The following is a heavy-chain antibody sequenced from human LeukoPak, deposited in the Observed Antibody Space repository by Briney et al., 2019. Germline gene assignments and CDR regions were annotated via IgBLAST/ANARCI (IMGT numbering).Heavy chain of an antibody. CDR2: IIPILGIA. J-gene: IGHJ6*02. Sequence: SVEVSCKASGYTFTGYYMHWVRQAPGQGLEWMGRIIPILGIANYAQKFQGRVTITADKSTSTAYMELSSLRSEDTAVYYCARSRFGDYGMDVWGQGTTVTVSS. D-gene: IGHD3-10*01. CDR1: GYTFTGYY. CDR3: ARSRFGDYGMDV. V-gene: IGHV1-69*02.